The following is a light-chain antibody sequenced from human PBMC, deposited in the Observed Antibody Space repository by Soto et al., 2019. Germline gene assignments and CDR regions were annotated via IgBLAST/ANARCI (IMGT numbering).Light chain of an antibody. J-gene: IGLJ1*01. CDR2: QDS. V-gene: IGLV3-1*01. CDR3: QAWDSRIYV. Sequence: SYELTQPPSVSVSPGQTASITCSGDKLGDKYACWYQQKPGQSPVLVIYQDSKRPSGIPERFSGSNSGNTATLTISGTQAMDEADYYCQAWDSRIYVFGTGTKLTVL. CDR1: KLGDKY.